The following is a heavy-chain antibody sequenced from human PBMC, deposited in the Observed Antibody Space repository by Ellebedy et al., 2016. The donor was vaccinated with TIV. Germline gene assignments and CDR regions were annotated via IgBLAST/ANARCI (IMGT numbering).Heavy chain of an antibody. CDR2: INPNSGGT. CDR3: ARGIAVSGWWAVYY. V-gene: IGHV1-2*02. Sequence: AASVKVSCKASGYTFTAYYMHWVRQAPGQGLEWMGWINPNSGGTNYAQNFQGRVTMTRDTSISTAYMELSGLGSDDTAVYYCARGIAVSGWWAVYYWGQGTLVTVSS. J-gene: IGHJ4*02. CDR1: GYTFTAYY. D-gene: IGHD6-19*01.